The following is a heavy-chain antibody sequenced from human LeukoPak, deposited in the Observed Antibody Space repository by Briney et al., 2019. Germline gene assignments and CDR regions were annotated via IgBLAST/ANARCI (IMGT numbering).Heavy chain of an antibody. CDR3: ARRGEYSYGYGAFDI. Sequence: SETLSLTCTVSGGSISSYYWNWIRQPPGKGLEWIGYIYYSGSTNYNPSLKSRVTISVDTSKNQFSLKLSSVTAADTAVYYCARRGEYSYGYGAFDIWGQGTMVTVSS. D-gene: IGHD5-18*01. CDR1: GGSISSYY. CDR2: IYYSGST. V-gene: IGHV4-59*01. J-gene: IGHJ3*02.